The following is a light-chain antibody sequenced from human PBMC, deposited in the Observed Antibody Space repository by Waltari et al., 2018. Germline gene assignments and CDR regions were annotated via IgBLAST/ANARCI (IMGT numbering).Light chain of an antibody. V-gene: IGLV3-10*01. CDR2: EDS. CDR3: YSTDSSGNHRV. CDR1: ALPKKY. J-gene: IGLJ2*01. Sequence: SYELTQPPSVSVSPGQTARITCSGDALPKKYAYWFQQKPGQSPVLIIYEDSKRPSGIPEGVSGASSGTGATLTISGAQVEDEADYYCYSTDSSGNHRVFGGGTRLTVL.